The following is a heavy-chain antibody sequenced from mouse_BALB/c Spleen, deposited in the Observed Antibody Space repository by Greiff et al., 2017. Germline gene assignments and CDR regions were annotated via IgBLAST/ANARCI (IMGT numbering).Heavy chain of an antibody. CDR3: ARSGATMVPSFAY. V-gene: IGHV1-80*01. CDR2: IYPGDGDT. J-gene: IGHJ3*01. Sequence: QVQLKQSGAELVRPGSSVKISCKASGYAFSSYWMNWVKQRPGQGLEWIGQIYPGDGDTKYNGKFKGKATLTADKSSSTAYMQLSSLTSEDSAVYFCARSGATMVPSFAYWGQGTLVTVSA. CDR1: GYAFSSYW. D-gene: IGHD2-2*01.